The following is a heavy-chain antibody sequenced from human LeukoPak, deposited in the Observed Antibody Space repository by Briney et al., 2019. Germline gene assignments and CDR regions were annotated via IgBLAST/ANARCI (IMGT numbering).Heavy chain of an antibody. D-gene: IGHD3-16*01. CDR3: ARDGGLTQTLDY. V-gene: IGHV3-21*01. CDR1: GFTFSSYS. J-gene: IGHJ4*02. Sequence: GGSLRLSCAASGFTFSSYSMNWVRQAPGKGLEWVSSISSSSSYIYYADSVKGRFTISRDNAKNSLYLQMNSLRAEDTAVYYCARDGGLTQTLDYWAREPWSPSPQ. CDR2: ISSSSSYI.